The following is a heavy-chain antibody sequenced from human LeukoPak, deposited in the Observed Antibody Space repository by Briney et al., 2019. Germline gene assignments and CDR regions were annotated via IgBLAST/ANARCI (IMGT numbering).Heavy chain of an antibody. D-gene: IGHD4-17*01. CDR3: AKSQGSDYGDYVDFDY. V-gene: IGHV3-21*01. J-gene: IGHJ4*02. Sequence: GGSLRLSCAASGFIFTNYDMNWVRQAPGKGLQWVSSISSSGNYKYYADSVRGRFTISRDNAKNLLILQLNSLRAEDTAVYYCAKSQGSDYGDYVDFDYWGQGTLVTVSS. CDR1: GFIFTNYD. CDR2: ISSSGNYK.